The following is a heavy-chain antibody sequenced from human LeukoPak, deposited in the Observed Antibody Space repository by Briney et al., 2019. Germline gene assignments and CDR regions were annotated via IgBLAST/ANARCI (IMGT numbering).Heavy chain of an antibody. V-gene: IGHV3-23*01. CDR3: AKDAQQLATSYFDY. Sequence: GGSLRLSYAASGFTFSSYAMSWVRQAPGKGLEWVSAISGSGGSTYYAVSVKGRFTISRDNSKYTLYLQMNSLRAEDTAVYYCAKDAQQLATSYFDYWGQGTLVTVSS. D-gene: IGHD6-13*01. CDR2: ISGSGGST. CDR1: GFTFSSYA. J-gene: IGHJ4*02.